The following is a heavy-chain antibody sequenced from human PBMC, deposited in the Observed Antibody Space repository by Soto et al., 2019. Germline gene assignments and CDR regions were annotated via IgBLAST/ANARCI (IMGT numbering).Heavy chain of an antibody. CDR1: GFTFSHYW. D-gene: IGHD3-10*01. J-gene: IGHJ4*02. Sequence: EVQLVESGGDLVQPGGSLRLSCAVSGFTFSHYWMTWVRQAPGKGLEWVANIKEDGSQKNYVDSVKGRFTVSRDNAKNSLYLQMNSLRAEDTAVYYCARSGSEVDYWGQGTLGIVSS. CDR3: ARSGSEVDY. CDR2: IKEDGSQK. V-gene: IGHV3-7*01.